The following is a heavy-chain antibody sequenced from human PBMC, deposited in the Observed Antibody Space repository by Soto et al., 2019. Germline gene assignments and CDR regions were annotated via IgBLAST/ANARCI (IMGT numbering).Heavy chain of an antibody. D-gene: IGHD2-2*01. Sequence: SVKVSCKASGGTFSSYAISWVRQAPGQELEWMGGIIPIFGTANYAQKFQGRVTITADESTSTAYMELSSLRSEDTAVYYGASELLNGDSVVVPAATDYGMDVWGQGTTVTVSS. CDR2: IIPIFGTA. V-gene: IGHV1-69*13. CDR1: GGTFSSYA. J-gene: IGHJ6*02. CDR3: ASELLNGDSVVVPAATDYGMDV.